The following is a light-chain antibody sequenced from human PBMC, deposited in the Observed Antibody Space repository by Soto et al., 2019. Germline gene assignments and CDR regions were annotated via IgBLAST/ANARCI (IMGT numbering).Light chain of an antibody. CDR2: KAS. Sequence: DIQMTQSPSTLSASVGDRVTITCRASQSISSWLAWDQQKPGKAPKLLIYKASSLEGGIPSRFSGSGSETEFTLPNSSLQPEDCATYYCQQYNSYQYTFGQGTKLEIK. CDR3: QQYNSYQYT. CDR1: QSISSW. J-gene: IGKJ2*01. V-gene: IGKV1-5*03.